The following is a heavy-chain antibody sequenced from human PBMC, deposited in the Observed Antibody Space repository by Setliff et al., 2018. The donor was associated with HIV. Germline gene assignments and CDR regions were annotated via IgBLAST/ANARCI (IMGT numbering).Heavy chain of an antibody. CDR1: GFTVIDYA. V-gene: IGHV3-48*01. CDR2: ITADSKVI. D-gene: IGHD3-9*01. Sequence: PGGSLRLSCEASGFTVIDYALNWVRQAPGKGLEWVAYITADSKVISYAESVKGRFTISRDNAKNSVYLQVNSLRVEDTAMYYCARDQDWAFDYWGQGTLVTVSS. CDR3: ARDQDWAFDY. J-gene: IGHJ4*02.